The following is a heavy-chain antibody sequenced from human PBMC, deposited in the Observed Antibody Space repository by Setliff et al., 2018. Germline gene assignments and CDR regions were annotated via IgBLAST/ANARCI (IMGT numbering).Heavy chain of an antibody. CDR3: VRDRAAIVVGPPTAAFDI. CDR1: GYTFAKYS. Sequence: ASVKVSCKAFGYTFAKYSTSWVRQAPGQGLEWMGWISGYNGYTVYAQKLQGRVTLTTDTSTGTAYMEVRSLRSDETAQYYCVRDRAAIVVGPPTAAFDIWGQGTMVTVSS. CDR2: ISGYNGYT. J-gene: IGHJ3*02. D-gene: IGHD2-2*01. V-gene: IGHV1-18*01.